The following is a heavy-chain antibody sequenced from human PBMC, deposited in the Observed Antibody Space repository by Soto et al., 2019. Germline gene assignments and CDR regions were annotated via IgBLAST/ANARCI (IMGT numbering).Heavy chain of an antibody. CDR1: GGSFSGHY. CDR3: ARGPSGDKVHY. D-gene: IGHD7-27*01. Sequence: SETLSLTCAVYGGSFSGHYWSWIRQSPGKGLEWIGEINHSGSTNYNPSLKSRVTISLDTSKNHFSLTLSSVTAADTAVYYCARGPSGDKVHYWGQGALVTVSS. J-gene: IGHJ4*02. CDR2: INHSGST. V-gene: IGHV4-34*01.